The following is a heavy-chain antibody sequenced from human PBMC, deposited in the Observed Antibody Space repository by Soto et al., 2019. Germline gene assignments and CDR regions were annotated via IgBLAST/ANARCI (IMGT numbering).Heavy chain of an antibody. CDR3: ARGGSARFDP. J-gene: IGHJ5*02. CDR2: IYYSGST. D-gene: IGHD2-15*01. V-gene: IGHV4-31*03. CDR1: GGSISSGGYY. Sequence: SETLSLTCTVSGGSISSGGYYWSWIRQHPGKGLEWIGYIYYSGSTYYNPSLKSRVTISVDTSKNQFSLKLSSVTAADTAVYYCARGGSARFDPWGQGTLVTVSS.